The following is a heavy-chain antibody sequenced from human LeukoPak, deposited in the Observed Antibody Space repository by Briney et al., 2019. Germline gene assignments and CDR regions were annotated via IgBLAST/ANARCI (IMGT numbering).Heavy chain of an antibody. D-gene: IGHD3-22*01. V-gene: IGHV4-4*07. CDR2: IYSSGST. J-gene: IGHJ4*02. Sequence: SSETLPLTCTVSGGSISSYYWSWLRQPAGKGLEWIGRIYSSGSTYYNHYLKRRVTMSVDTSKNQSSLKLSSVSAAYTAVYYCARDSSGYYYPSDYWGQGTLATVSS. CDR1: GGSISSYY. CDR3: ARDSSGYYYPSDY.